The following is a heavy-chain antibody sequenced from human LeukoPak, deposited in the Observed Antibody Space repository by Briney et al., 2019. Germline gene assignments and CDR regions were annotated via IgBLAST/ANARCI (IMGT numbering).Heavy chain of an antibody. Sequence: KPGASVTVSCKASGYTFTSYGISWVRQAPGQGLEWMGWISAYNGNTNYAQKLQGRVTMTTDTSTCTAYMELRSLRSDDTAVYYCARAPYSSGWPLFDPWGQGTLVTVSS. V-gene: IGHV1-18*01. CDR2: ISAYNGNT. J-gene: IGHJ5*02. CDR1: GYTFTSYG. D-gene: IGHD6-19*01. CDR3: ARAPYSSGWPLFDP.